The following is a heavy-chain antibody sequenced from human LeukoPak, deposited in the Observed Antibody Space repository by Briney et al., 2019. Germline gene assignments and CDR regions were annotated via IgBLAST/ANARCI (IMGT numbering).Heavy chain of an antibody. CDR2: IWYDGSNK. CDR1: GFTFSSYG. Sequence: GRSLRLSCAASGFTFSSYGMHWVRQAPGKGLEWVAVIWYDGSNKYYVDSVKGRFTISRDNSKNTLYLQMNSLRAEDTAVYYCAREISPKVTGYYFDYWGQGTLVTVSS. D-gene: IGHD3-9*01. V-gene: IGHV3-33*01. J-gene: IGHJ4*02. CDR3: AREISPKVTGYYFDY.